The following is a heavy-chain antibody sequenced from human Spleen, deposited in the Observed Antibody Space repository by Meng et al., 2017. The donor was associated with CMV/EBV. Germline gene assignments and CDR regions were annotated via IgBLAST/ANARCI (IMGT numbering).Heavy chain of an antibody. CDR2: IYYSGST. V-gene: IGHV4-39*07. J-gene: IGHJ5*02. Sequence: TVSGGSNSSSSYYWGWIRQPPGKGLEWIGSIYYSGSTYYNPSLKSRVTISVDTSKNQFSLKLSSVTAADTAVYYCARSIAAAGTGFDPWGQGTLVTVSS. CDR1: GGSNSSSSYY. CDR3: ARSIAAAGTGFDP. D-gene: IGHD6-13*01.